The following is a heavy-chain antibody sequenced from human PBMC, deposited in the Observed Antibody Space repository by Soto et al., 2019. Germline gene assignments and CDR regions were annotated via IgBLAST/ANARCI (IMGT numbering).Heavy chain of an antibody. CDR2: IYYSGST. Sequence: SETLSLTCTVSGGSISSYYWTWIRQPPGKGLEWIGYIYYSGSTNYSPSLKSRVTISVATSKTQFSLKLSSVTAADTAVYYCERLDGYYHYMDVWSKETTVTVS. D-gene: IGHD6-13*01. CDR3: ERLDGYYHYMDV. J-gene: IGHJ6*03. V-gene: IGHV4-59*08. CDR1: GGSISSYY.